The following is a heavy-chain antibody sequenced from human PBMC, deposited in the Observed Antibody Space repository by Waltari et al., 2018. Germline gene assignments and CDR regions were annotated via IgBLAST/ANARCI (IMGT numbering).Heavy chain of an antibody. CDR3: ASLSAPIDY. J-gene: IGHJ4*02. D-gene: IGHD6-25*01. CDR2: IDSTGGST. Sequence: EVLLVESGGGGVQPGGSLTLSCATSGSLFSGYWMHWVRQSPGKGLVLVSEIDSTGGSTTYADSVRGRFTISRDNDKNTIYLHMNSLRAEDTALYYCASLSAPIDYWGQGTLVTVSS. V-gene: IGHV3-74*01. CDR1: GSLFSGYW.